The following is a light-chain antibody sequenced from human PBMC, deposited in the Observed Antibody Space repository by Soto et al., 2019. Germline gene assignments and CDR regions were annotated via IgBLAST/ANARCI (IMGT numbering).Light chain of an antibody. CDR3: QHKHTLVS. V-gene: IGKV1-33*01. J-gene: IGKJ4*01. CDR2: DAF. Sequence: DIQMTQSPSSLSASVGDRVTITCQASRDIRKYLNWYQQKPVKYPKLLIYDAFTLETGVTSRFSGSGSGTDFTFPISILQSEHIATSYCQHKHTLVSFGCCTKVEIK. CDR1: RDIRKY.